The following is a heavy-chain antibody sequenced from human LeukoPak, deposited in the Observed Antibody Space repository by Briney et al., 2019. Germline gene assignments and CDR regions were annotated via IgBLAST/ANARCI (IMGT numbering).Heavy chain of an antibody. Sequence: PGGTLRLSCAASGFTFSSYGVSWVRQAPGKGLEWVSGISGSGHRTYYADSVKGRFTISRDNSRSTLYLQMNSLRAEDTAVYYCARADSSSWYSLFDYWGQGTLVTVSS. CDR2: ISGSGHRT. CDR3: ARADSSSWYSLFDY. V-gene: IGHV3-23*01. CDR1: GFTFSSYG. J-gene: IGHJ4*02. D-gene: IGHD6-13*01.